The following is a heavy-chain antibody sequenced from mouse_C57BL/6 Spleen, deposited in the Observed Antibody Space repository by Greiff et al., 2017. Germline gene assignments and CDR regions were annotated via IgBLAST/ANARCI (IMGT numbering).Heavy chain of an antibody. D-gene: IGHD2-3*01. CDR2: IDPSDRYT. CDR1: GYTFTSYW. CDR3: ARSYDGYPPYAMDY. J-gene: IGHJ4*01. Sequence: QVQLQQPGAELVMPGASVKLSCKASGYTFTSYWMHWVKQRPGQGLEWIGEIDPSDRYTNYTQKFKGKSTLTVDKSSSTAYMQLSSLTSEDSAVYYCARSYDGYPPYAMDYWGQGTSVTVSS. V-gene: IGHV1-69*01.